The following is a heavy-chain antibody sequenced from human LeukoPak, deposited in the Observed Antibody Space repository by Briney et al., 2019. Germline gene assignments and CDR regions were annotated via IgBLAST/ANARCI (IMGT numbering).Heavy chain of an antibody. CDR1: GYTFINYG. Sequence: GASVTVSCKASGYTFINYGISWVRQAPGQGLEWMGWISTYNGNTDYAQKLQGRVTMTTDTSTTTGYMELRSLRSDDTAVYYCARGWLQPYWYFDLWGRGTVVTVSS. V-gene: IGHV1-18*01. J-gene: IGHJ2*01. CDR2: ISTYNGNT. D-gene: IGHD5-24*01. CDR3: ARGWLQPYWYFDL.